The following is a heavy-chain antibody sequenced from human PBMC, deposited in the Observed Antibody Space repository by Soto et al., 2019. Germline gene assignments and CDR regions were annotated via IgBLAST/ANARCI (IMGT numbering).Heavy chain of an antibody. CDR3: ATQVHSSSWYMYSSGWYRNWLEQ. V-gene: IGHV5-51*01. CDR2: IYPGDSDT. CDR1: GYIFTSYL. Sequence: GEALKISCKFSGYIFTSYLIFFVRQMPGKFLEWMCIIYPGDSDTRYSPSFQGQVTISADKSISTAYLQWSSLKASDTSMYYCATQVHSSSWYMYSSGWYRNWLEQWGKGHMVNVS. D-gene: IGHD6-13*01. J-gene: IGHJ5*02.